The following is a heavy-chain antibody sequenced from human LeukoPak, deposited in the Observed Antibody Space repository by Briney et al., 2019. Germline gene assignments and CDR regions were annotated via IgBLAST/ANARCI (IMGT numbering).Heavy chain of an antibody. CDR1: GYTFTSYG. Sequence: ASVKVSCKASGYTFTSYGISWVRQAPGQGLEWMGWISAYNGNTNYAQKLQGRVTMTTDTSTSTAYMELRSLRSDDTAVYYCARGPYCSGGTCYSKYFDYGGKGPLFTVPS. CDR3: ARGPYCSGGTCYSKYFDY. J-gene: IGHJ4*02. CDR2: ISAYNGNT. V-gene: IGHV1-18*01. D-gene: IGHD2-15*01.